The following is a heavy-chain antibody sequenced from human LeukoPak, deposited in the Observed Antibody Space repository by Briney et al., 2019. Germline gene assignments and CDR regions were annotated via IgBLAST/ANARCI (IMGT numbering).Heavy chain of an antibody. CDR3: ARDIVRKSCADGSGWGYFQH. J-gene: IGHJ1*01. CDR2: ISWDGDNI. CDR1: GFTFDDYA. D-gene: IGHD6-19*01. Sequence: QTGGSLRLSCAASGFTFDDYAMHWVRQAPGKGLEWVSVISWDGDNINYADSVKGRFTISRDNSKNSLFLQMSSLRAEDTALYYCARDIVRKSCADGSGWGYFQHWGQGTLVTVSS. V-gene: IGHV3-43D*03.